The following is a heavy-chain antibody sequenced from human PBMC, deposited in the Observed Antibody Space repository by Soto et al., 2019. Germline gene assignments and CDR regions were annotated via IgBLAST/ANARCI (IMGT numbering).Heavy chain of an antibody. CDR2: INPNSGDT. D-gene: IGHD3-3*01. CDR1: GYTFPSYY. CDR3: ARGGTIFGVVIRAPFDS. J-gene: IGHJ4*02. V-gene: IGHV1-2*02. Sequence: ASLKVSCNASGYTFPSYYMHWVRQAPGQGLEWMGWINPNSGDTNYAQKFQGRVTMTRDTSFRTAYMELSRLRSDDRAVYYCARGGTIFGVVIRAPFDSSGQGTLVTVS.